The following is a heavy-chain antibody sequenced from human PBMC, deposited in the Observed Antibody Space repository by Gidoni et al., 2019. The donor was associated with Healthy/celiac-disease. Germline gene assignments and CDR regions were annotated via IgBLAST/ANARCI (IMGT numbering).Heavy chain of an antibody. CDR2: IYYSGST. CDR1: GGPISSYY. CDR3: ARERNVLRYFDWSHDAFDI. V-gene: IGHV4-59*01. J-gene: IGHJ3*02. Sequence: QVQLQESGPGLVKPSETLSLTCTVSGGPISSYYWSWIRQPPGKGLEWIGYIYYSGSTNYNPSLKSRVTISVDTSKNQFSLKLSSVTAADTAVYYCARERNVLRYFDWSHDAFDIWGQGTMVTVSS. D-gene: IGHD3-9*01.